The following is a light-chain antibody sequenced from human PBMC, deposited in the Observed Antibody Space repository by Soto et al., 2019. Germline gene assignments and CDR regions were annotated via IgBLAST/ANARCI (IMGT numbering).Light chain of an antibody. Sequence: EIVITQSPATLSVSPGERATVSCRASQSVSSDLAWYQQKPGQAPRLLIYGASTRATDTPARFSGSVSGTEFTLTISSLQSEDFAVYYCQQYNKWRYTFGQGTKLEIK. CDR1: QSVSSD. CDR2: GAS. V-gene: IGKV3-15*01. J-gene: IGKJ2*01. CDR3: QQYNKWRYT.